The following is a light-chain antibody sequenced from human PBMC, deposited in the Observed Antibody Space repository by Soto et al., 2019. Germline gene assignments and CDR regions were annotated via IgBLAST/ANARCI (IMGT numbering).Light chain of an antibody. CDR2: GAS. Sequence: LVLTQSPGTLSLSPGERATLSCWASQSITNNYLAWYQQKPGQAPRLLIYGASSRATGIPDRFSGSGSGTDFTLIISRLEPEDNAVYYCQQYGSSPRAFGQGTKVEIK. J-gene: IGKJ1*01. CDR1: QSITNNY. V-gene: IGKV3-20*01. CDR3: QQYGSSPRA.